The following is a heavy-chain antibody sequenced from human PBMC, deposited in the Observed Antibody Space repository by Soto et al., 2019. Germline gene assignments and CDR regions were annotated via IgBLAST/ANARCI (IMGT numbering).Heavy chain of an antibody. D-gene: IGHD3-16*01. Sequence: GGSLRLSCAASGLTFSSYAMSWVRQAPGKGLEWVSGISGSGGSTYFADSVKGRFTISRDNSKNTLYLQMNSLRAEDTAVYYCAKGRAARGPGLYYFDYWGQGTLVTVSS. CDR1: GLTFSSYA. V-gene: IGHV3-23*01. CDR3: AKGRAARGPGLYYFDY. CDR2: ISGSGGST. J-gene: IGHJ4*02.